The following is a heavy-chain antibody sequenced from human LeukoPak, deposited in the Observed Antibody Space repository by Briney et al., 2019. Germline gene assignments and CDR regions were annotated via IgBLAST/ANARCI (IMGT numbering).Heavy chain of an antibody. CDR3: ARGGSYPTSNDY. Sequence: PSEALSLTCTIYGGPFNGYYGSWIRQPAGKGLEWIGEINHSGTTNYNPSLESRVTISVDTSKNQFSLKLSSMTAADTAVYYCARGGSYPTSNDYWGQGTLVTVSS. CDR2: INHSGTT. D-gene: IGHD1-26*01. V-gene: IGHV4-34*01. J-gene: IGHJ4*02. CDR1: GGPFNGYY.